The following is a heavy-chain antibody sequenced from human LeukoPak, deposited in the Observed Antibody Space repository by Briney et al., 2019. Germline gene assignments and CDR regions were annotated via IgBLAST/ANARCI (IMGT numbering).Heavy chain of an antibody. Sequence: GASVKVSCKASGYTFSSFGISWVRQAPGQGLEWMGWISAYNGNTEYAQNLQGRVTMTADTSTSTAYMELRSLRSDDTAVYYCASPRALYCSSTSCQTANGAFDIWGQGTMVTVSS. D-gene: IGHD2-2*01. CDR1: GYTFSSFG. CDR2: ISAYNGNT. CDR3: ASPRALYCSSTSCQTANGAFDI. J-gene: IGHJ3*02. V-gene: IGHV1-18*01.